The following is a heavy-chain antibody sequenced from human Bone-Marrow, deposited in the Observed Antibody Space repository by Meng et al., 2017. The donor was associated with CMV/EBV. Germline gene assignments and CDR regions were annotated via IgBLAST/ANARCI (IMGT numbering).Heavy chain of an antibody. J-gene: IGHJ4*02. D-gene: IGHD3-22*01. CDR3: ARNPLSGYYFY. CDR1: GFTFSGYS. V-gene: IGHV4-38-2*01. CDR2: IYHSGST. Sequence: GSLRLSCAASGFTFSGYSMNWVRQAPGKGLEWIGSIYHSGSTYYNPSLKSRVTISVDTSKNQFSLKLSSVTAADTAVYYCARNPLSGYYFYWGQGTLVTVSS.